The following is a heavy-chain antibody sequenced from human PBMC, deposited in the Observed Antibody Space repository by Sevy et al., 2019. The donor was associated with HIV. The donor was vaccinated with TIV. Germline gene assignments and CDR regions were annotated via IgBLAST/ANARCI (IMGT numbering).Heavy chain of an antibody. CDR1: GGSISSSNW. CDR3: ARVMLPDGYDGRGNAFDI. CDR2: IYRSGST. D-gene: IGHD5-12*01. Sequence: SETLSLTCAVSGGSISSSNWWSWVRQPPGKGLEWIGEIYRSGSTNYNPSLKSRFTISVDKSKNQFSLKPSSVTAADTAVYYCARVMLPDGYDGRGNAFDIWGQGTMVTVSS. V-gene: IGHV4-4*02. J-gene: IGHJ3*02.